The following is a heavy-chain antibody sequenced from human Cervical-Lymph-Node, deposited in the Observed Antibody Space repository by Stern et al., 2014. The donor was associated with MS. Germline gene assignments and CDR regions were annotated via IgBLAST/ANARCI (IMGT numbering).Heavy chain of an antibody. CDR3: TRGSTPCLYGGYGCSHFYALDV. CDR1: GFAFNNYG. Sequence: MQLVESGGGVVQPGKSLRLSCATSGFAFNNYGIHWVRQAPGKGLEWVTFITYDGANTAFADSVAGRFTISRDNSKKTVYLQMNSLRAEDTAVYYCTRGSTPCLYGGYGCSHFYALDVWGPGTTVTVSS. CDR2: ITYDGANT. J-gene: IGHJ6*02. V-gene: IGHV3-30*03. D-gene: IGHD5-12*01.